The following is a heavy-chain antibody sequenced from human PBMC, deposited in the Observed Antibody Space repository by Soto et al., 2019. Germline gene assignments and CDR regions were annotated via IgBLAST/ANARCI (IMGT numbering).Heavy chain of an antibody. Sequence: GSLRLSCAASGFTFSSYAMSWVRQAPGKGLEWVSAISGSGGSTYYADSVKGRFTISRDNSKNTLYLQMNSLRAEDTAVYYCAKGTGDRRYYYYYYYMDVWGKGTTVTVSS. J-gene: IGHJ6*03. V-gene: IGHV3-23*01. CDR2: ISGSGGST. D-gene: IGHD7-27*01. CDR3: AKGTGDRRYYYYYYYMDV. CDR1: GFTFSSYA.